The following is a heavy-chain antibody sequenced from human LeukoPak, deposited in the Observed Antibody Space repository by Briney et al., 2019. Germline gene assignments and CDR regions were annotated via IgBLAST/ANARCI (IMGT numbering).Heavy chain of an antibody. J-gene: IGHJ3*02. CDR1: GFTVSSNY. CDR2: ISIPGSI. CDR3: ARDKGSSWSDAFDI. V-gene: IGHV3-53*01. D-gene: IGHD6-13*01. Sequence: GGFLRLSCAASGFTVSSNYMTWVRQAPGKGLEWVAVISIPGSITYADSVKGRFTTSRDNSKNTLYLQMNSQRAGDTAVYYCARDKGSSWSDAFDIWGQGTMVTVSS.